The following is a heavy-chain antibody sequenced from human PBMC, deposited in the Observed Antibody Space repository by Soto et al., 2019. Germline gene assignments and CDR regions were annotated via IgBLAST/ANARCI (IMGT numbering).Heavy chain of an antibody. CDR2: TYYRSKWYK. CDR1: GDSVSSNSAA. D-gene: IGHD6-19*01. J-gene: IGHJ4*02. CDR3: ARGAVADYSRVFDY. Sequence: PSPTLSLTCAISGDSVSSNSAAWNWIRQSPSRGLEWLGRTYYRSKWYKDYEVSVKSRITINLDTSKNQFSLQLNSVTPEDTAVYYCARGAVADYSRVFDYWGQGTLVTVSS. V-gene: IGHV6-1*01.